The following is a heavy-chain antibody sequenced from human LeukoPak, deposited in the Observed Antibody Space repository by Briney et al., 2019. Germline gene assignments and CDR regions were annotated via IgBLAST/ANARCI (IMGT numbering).Heavy chain of an antibody. CDR1: GGTFSSYA. J-gene: IGHJ4*02. D-gene: IGHD4-17*01. CDR3: ARVRLIGNDYAHYFDY. Sequence: SVKVSCKASGGTFSSYAISWMRQAPGQGLEWMGGIIPIFGTANYAQKFQGRVTITADESTSTAYMELSSLRSEDTAVYYCARVRLIGNDYAHYFDYWGQGTLVTVSS. V-gene: IGHV1-69*13. CDR2: IIPIFGTA.